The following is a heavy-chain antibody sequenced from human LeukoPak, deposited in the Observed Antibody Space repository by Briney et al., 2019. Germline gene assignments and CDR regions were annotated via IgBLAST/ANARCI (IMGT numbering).Heavy chain of an antibody. J-gene: IGHJ3*02. V-gene: IGHV1-2*02. CDR2: INPNSGGT. CDR1: GYTFTGYY. Sequence: ASVKVSCKASGYTFTGYYMHWVRQAPGQGLEWMGWINPNSGGTNYAQKFQGRVTMTRDTSISTAYMELSRLRSDGTAVYYCARAKRGLTYYYDSSGYHDAFDIWGQGTMVTVSS. D-gene: IGHD3-22*01. CDR3: ARAKRGLTYYYDSSGYHDAFDI.